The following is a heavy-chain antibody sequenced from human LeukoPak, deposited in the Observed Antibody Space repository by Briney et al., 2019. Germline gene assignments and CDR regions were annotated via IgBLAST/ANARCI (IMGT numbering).Heavy chain of an antibody. CDR3: ARGTQGGFDL. Sequence: PSETLSLTCTVSGGSISSGSYYWSWIRQPAGKGLEWIGRIYTSGSTNYNPSLKSRVTISVDTSKNQFSLKLSSVTGAYTSVYYCARGTQGGFDLWGQGTLVTVSS. D-gene: IGHD1-26*01. CDR2: IYTSGST. V-gene: IGHV4-61*02. J-gene: IGHJ5*02. CDR1: GGSISSGSYY.